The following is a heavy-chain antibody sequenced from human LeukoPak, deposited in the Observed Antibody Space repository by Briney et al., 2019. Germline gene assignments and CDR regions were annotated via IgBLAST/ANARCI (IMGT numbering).Heavy chain of an antibody. CDR2: IYYSGST. CDR1: GGSISSSSYY. J-gene: IGHJ4*02. V-gene: IGHV4-39*01. D-gene: IGHD1-7*01. CDR3: ARFPLGDEYLTGTGPYSDY. Sequence: ASETLSLTCTVSGGSISSSSYYWGWIRQPPGKGLEWIGGIYYSGSTYYNPSLKSRVTISVDTSKNQFSLKLSSVTAAVTAVYYCARFPLGDEYLTGTGPYSDYWGQGTLVTVSS.